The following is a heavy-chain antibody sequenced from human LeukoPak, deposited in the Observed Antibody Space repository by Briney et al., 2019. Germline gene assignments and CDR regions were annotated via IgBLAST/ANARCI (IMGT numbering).Heavy chain of an antibody. J-gene: IGHJ4*02. CDR2: IYWDDDK. Sequence: SGPTLVNPTQTLALTCTFSGFSLSTSGVGVGWIRQPPGNALEWLALIYWDDDKVYSPSLQSRLTITKDTSKNQVVLTMTNMDPVDTATYYCAHRPYTSGCFDHWGQGTLATVSS. CDR1: GFSLSTSGVG. D-gene: IGHD6-25*01. CDR3: AHRPYTSGCFDH. V-gene: IGHV2-5*02.